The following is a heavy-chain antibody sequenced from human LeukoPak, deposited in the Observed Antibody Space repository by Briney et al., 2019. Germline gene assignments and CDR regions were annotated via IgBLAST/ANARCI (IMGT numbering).Heavy chain of an antibody. V-gene: IGHV1-18*01. D-gene: IGHD1-26*01. CDR1: NYTFIRYG. CDR2: ISPYNGNT. J-gene: IGHJ4*02. Sequence: ASVKVPCKASNYTFIRYGITWVRQAPGQGLEWLAWISPYNGNTKYAQKFQGRVTMTTDTSTSTAYMELRSLTSDDTAVYYCAREESIGRYQFLHDSWGQGTLVTVSS. CDR3: AREESIGRYQFLHDS.